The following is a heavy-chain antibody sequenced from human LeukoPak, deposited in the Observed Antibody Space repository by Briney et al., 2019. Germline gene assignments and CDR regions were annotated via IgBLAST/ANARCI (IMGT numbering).Heavy chain of an antibody. Sequence: GGSLRLSCTASGFTFGDYAMSWVRQAPGKGLEWVGFIRSKGYGGTTEYAACVKGRFTISRDDSKSIAYLQMNSLKTEDTAVYYCTRSSSGFGEFAYFDYWGQGTLVTVSS. D-gene: IGHD3-10*01. J-gene: IGHJ4*02. V-gene: IGHV3-49*04. CDR3: TRSSSGFGEFAYFDY. CDR2: IRSKGYGGTT. CDR1: GFTFGDYA.